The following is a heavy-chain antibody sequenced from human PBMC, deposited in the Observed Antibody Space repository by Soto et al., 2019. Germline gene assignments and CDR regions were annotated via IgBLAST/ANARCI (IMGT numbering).Heavy chain of an antibody. J-gene: IGHJ4*02. CDR3: AAGTLGAVWTPLDD. V-gene: IGHV4-59*12. CDR2: VYYSGST. D-gene: IGHD3-16*01. CDR1: GGSFSDNY. Sequence: TLSLTCYVSGGSFSDNYWTWIRQVPGKGLEWIGYVYYSGSTNYNPSLKSRVTISVDASKQQFSLKLTSVTAADTALYYCAAGTLGAVWTPLDDWGQGILVTVSS.